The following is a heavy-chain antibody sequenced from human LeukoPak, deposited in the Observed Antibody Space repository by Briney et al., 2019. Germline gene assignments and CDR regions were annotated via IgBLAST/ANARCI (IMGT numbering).Heavy chain of an antibody. CDR1: GFTFNESW. CDR2: IHKDGLHT. CDR3: ARESEAAGTYYLDH. V-gene: IGHV3-74*01. Sequence: TGGSLRLSCAASGFTFNESWMHWVRQVPGKGLMWVARIHKDGLHTWYADSMKGRFTISRDNAENTVYLQLNSLRVEDTAVYYCARESEAAGTYYLDHWGQGNLVTVSS. J-gene: IGHJ4*02. D-gene: IGHD6-25*01.